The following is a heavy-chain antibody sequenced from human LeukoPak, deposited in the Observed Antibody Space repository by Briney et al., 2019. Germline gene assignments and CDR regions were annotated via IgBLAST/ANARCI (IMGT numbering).Heavy chain of an antibody. Sequence: SETLSLTCAVYGGSFSGYYWSWIRQPPGKGLEWIGEINHSGSTNYNPSLKSRVTISVDRSKNQFSLKLSSVTAADTAVYYCARVVARCFDYWGQGTLVTVSS. CDR1: GGSFSGYY. CDR3: ARVVARCFDY. CDR2: INHSGST. J-gene: IGHJ4*02. V-gene: IGHV4-34*01.